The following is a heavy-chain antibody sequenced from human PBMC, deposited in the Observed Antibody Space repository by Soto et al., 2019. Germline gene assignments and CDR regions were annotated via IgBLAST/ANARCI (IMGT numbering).Heavy chain of an antibody. Sequence: EVQLVESGGGLVQPGGSLGLSCAASGFTFSSYWMPWVRQAPGKGLVWVSRINSDGSTTSYADSVKGRFTISRDNAKNTLYLQMNSLRAEDTAVYYCARVGIGVYHFDYWGQGTLVTVSS. V-gene: IGHV3-74*01. J-gene: IGHJ4*02. D-gene: IGHD3-16*01. CDR3: ARVGIGVYHFDY. CDR1: GFTFSSYW. CDR2: INSDGSTT.